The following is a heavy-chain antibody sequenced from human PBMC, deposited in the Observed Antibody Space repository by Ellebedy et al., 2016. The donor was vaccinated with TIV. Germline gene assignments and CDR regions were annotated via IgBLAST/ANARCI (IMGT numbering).Heavy chain of an antibody. CDR3: ARYFLLETYIGMDV. Sequence: GESLKISCAASGFTFSNYAMSWVRQAPGKGLEWVSAISGSGGSTYYVDSVRGRFTISRDSSKNTLYLQMNSLRAEDTAEYFCARYFLLETYIGMDVWGQGTTVTVSS. CDR2: ISGSGGST. J-gene: IGHJ6*02. CDR1: GFTFSNYA. D-gene: IGHD2/OR15-2a*01. V-gene: IGHV3-23*01.